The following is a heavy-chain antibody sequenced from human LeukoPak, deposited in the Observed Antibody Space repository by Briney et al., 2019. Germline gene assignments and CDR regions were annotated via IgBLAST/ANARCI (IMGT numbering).Heavy chain of an antibody. V-gene: IGHV4-59*01. CDR1: GVSISSYY. CDR2: IYYSGST. J-gene: IGHJ5*02. CDR3: ARDGKTNWFDP. Sequence: SETLSFTCTGSGVSISSYYWSWLRQPPGKGLEWIGYIYYSGSTNYNPSLKSRVTISVDTSKNQFSLKLSSVTAADTAVYYCARDGKTNWFDPWGQGTLVTVSS.